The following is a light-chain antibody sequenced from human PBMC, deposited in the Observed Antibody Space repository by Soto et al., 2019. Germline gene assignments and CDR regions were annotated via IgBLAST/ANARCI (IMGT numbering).Light chain of an antibody. CDR2: GAS. Sequence: EIVMTQSPATLSVSPGERATLSCRASQSVSNNLAWYQKKPGQAPRLLIYGASTRATGIPARFSGSGSGTEFTLIFSSLQSEDFAFYYCQQYNNWWTFGQGTRVDIK. J-gene: IGKJ1*01. CDR3: QQYNNWWT. V-gene: IGKV3-15*01. CDR1: QSVSNN.